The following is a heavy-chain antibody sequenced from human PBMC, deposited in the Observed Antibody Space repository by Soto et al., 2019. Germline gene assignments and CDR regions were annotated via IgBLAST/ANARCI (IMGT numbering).Heavy chain of an antibody. CDR1: GFTFSSYA. CDR2: ITYNGSKK. D-gene: IGHD6-19*01. V-gene: IGHV3-30-3*01. J-gene: IGHJ4*02. Sequence: GGSLRLSCAASGFTFSSYAMHWVRQAPGKGLERVAVITYNGSKKYYADYEKGRFTISRDNSKNTLYLQMNSLRAEDTAVYYCASRSSGWYFDYWGQGTLVTVSS. CDR3: ASRSSGWYFDY.